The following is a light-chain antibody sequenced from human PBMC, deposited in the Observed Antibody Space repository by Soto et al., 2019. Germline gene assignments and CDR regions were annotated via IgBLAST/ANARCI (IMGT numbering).Light chain of an antibody. Sequence: VLTQSPGTLSLSTGERATLSCRASLSVSGSQLAWYQQKPGQAPRLLINRASTRATGIPARFSGSRSWTEVTPTTISLQSEDFAVYYCQQYNNWSRTFGQGTKVDIK. J-gene: IGKJ1*01. V-gene: IGKV3-15*01. CDR3: QQYNNWSRT. CDR2: RAS. CDR1: LSVSGS.